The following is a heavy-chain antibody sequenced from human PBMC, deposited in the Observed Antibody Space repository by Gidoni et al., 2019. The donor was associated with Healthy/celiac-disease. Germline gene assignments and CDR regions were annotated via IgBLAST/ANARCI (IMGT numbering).Heavy chain of an antibody. Sequence: QVQLQESGPGLVKPSQTLSLTCTVTGGSISSGSYYWSWIRQPAGKGLEWIGRIYTSGSTTYNPSLKSRVTMSVDTSKNQFSLKLSSVTAADTAVYYCARTLYSSSWEPFDYWGQGTLVTVSS. CDR3: ARTLYSSSWEPFDY. D-gene: IGHD6-13*01. V-gene: IGHV4-61*02. CDR2: IYTSGST. CDR1: GGSISSGSYY. J-gene: IGHJ4*02.